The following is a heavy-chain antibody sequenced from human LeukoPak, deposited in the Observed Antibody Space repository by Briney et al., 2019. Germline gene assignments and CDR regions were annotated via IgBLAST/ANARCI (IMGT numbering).Heavy chain of an antibody. CDR2: MSYEGSNK. CDR1: GFSFSTYG. V-gene: IGHV3-30*03. D-gene: IGHD1-14*01. Sequence: GGSLRLSCAASGFSFSTYGMHWVRQAPGKGLEWVAFMSYEGSNKYYADSVKGRFTISRDNSKNTLYLQMNSLRAEDTAVYYCARDGPTSPAYYADYWGQGTLVTVSS. J-gene: IGHJ4*02. CDR3: ARDGPTSPAYYADY.